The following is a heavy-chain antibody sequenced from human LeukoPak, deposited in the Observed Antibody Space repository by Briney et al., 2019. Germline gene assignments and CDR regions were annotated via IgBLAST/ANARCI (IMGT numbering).Heavy chain of an antibody. V-gene: IGHV4-39*01. D-gene: IGHD6-13*01. CDR2: IYYSGST. Sequence: SETLSLTCTVSGGSISSSSYYWGWIRQPPGKGLEWIGSIYYSGSTYYNPSLKSRVTISVDTSKNQFSLKLSSVTAADTAVYYCARQEQQLVKLDYWGQGTLVTVSS. CDR3: ARQEQQLVKLDY. CDR1: GGSISSSSYY. J-gene: IGHJ4*02.